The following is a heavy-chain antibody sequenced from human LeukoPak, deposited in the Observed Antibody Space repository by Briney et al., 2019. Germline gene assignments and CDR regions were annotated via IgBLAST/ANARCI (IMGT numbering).Heavy chain of an antibody. CDR1: GFTFSSYS. D-gene: IGHD1-7*01. J-gene: IGHJ4*02. V-gene: IGHV3-21*01. CDR3: ARDGQTGTTVY. Sequence: GSLRLSCAASGFTFSSYSMNWVRQAPGKGLEWVSSISSSGSYIYYADSVKGRFTISRDNAKNSLHLQMNSLRAEDTAVYYCARDGQTGTTVYWGQGTLVTVSS. CDR2: ISSSGSYI.